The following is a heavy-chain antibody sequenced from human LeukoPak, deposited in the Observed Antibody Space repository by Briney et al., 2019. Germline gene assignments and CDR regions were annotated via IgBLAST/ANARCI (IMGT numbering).Heavy chain of an antibody. V-gene: IGHV1-69*05. J-gene: IGHJ3*01. CDR3: ARTPTTMTTDAFDV. Sequence: ASVEVSCKASGGTLSNYAISWVRQAPGQGLEWMGRIIPIFGTTNYAQKFQGRVTIITDGSTSTAYVELSSLRSEDTAVYYCARTPTTMTTDAFDVWGQGTMVTVSS. CDR2: IIPIFGTT. CDR1: GGTLSNYA. D-gene: IGHD4-17*01.